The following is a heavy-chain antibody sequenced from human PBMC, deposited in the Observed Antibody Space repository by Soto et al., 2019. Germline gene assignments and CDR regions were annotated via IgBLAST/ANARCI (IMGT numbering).Heavy chain of an antibody. J-gene: IGHJ6*02. D-gene: IGHD1-1*01. V-gene: IGHV3-30*18. CDR2: ITYEGSNK. Sequence: LRLSCAASGFIFAKYGMHWVRQAPGKGLEWVALITYEGSNKYYADAVKGRFTISRDNVENMVSLQLDGLRGEDTAVYYCAKARGANNWANYYGLDVWGQGXTVTVYS. CDR1: GFIFAKYG. CDR3: AKARGANNWANYYGLDV.